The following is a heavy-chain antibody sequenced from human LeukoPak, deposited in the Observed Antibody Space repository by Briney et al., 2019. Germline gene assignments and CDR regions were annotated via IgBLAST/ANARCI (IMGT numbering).Heavy chain of an antibody. D-gene: IGHD6-13*01. J-gene: IGHJ4*02. Sequence: GGSLRLSCAASGFTFSWYWMSWVRQAPGKGLEWVANTKEDGSIKYYVDSVKGRLTISRDNAKSSVYLQVNSLRAEDTALYYCARIGYSSSSIDYWGQGTLVTVSS. V-gene: IGHV3-7*01. CDR1: GFTFSWYW. CDR2: TKEDGSIK. CDR3: ARIGYSSSSIDY.